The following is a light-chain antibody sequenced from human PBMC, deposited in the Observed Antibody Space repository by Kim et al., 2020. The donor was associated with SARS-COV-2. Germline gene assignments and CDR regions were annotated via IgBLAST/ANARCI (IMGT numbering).Light chain of an antibody. CDR2: GKN. Sequence: SSELTQDPAMSVALGQTVRITCQGDSLRSYYASWYQQKPGQAPVLVIYGKNNRPSGIPDRFSGSSSGNTASLTITGAQAEDEADYYCNSRDSSGNHWGFG. CDR1: SLRSYY. J-gene: IGLJ3*02. CDR3: NSRDSSGNHWG. V-gene: IGLV3-19*01.